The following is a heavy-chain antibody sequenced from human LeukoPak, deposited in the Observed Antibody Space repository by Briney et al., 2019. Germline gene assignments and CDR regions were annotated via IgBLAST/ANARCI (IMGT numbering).Heavy chain of an antibody. CDR1: GGSISSGSYY. Sequence: SETLSLTCTVSGGSISSGSYYWSWIRQPAGKGLEWIGRIYTSGSTNYNPSLKSRVTISVDTSKNQFSLKLSSVTAADTAVYYCARSGARRDRGYSIRPSGIGWGQGTLVTVSS. CDR2: IYTSGST. J-gene: IGHJ4*02. D-gene: IGHD4-11*01. V-gene: IGHV4-61*02. CDR3: ARSGARRDRGYSIRPSGIG.